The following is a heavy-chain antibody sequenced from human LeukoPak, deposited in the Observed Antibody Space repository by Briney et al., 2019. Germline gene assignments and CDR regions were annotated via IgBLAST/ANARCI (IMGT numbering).Heavy chain of an antibody. CDR3: AKRADGCSGVSCYYYYMDV. Sequence: GGSLRLSCAASGFTFSNYAMNWVRQAPGKGLEWVSTISGVGDSTYYAESVKGRFTMSRDNSKNTVYLQMNSPRVEDTAIYYCAKRADGCSGVSCYYYYMDVWGKGTTVTVSS. V-gene: IGHV3-23*01. CDR2: ISGVGDST. D-gene: IGHD2-15*01. CDR1: GFTFSNYA. J-gene: IGHJ6*03.